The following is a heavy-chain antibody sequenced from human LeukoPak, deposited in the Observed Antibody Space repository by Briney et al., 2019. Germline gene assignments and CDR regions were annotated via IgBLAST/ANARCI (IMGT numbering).Heavy chain of an antibody. D-gene: IGHD3-10*01. CDR3: ATLYYGSGSLDY. V-gene: IGHV3-72*01. Sequence: GGSLRLSCAASGFTFSDHYMDWVRQAPGKGLEWVGRTRNKANSYTTEYAASVKGRFTISRDDSKNSLYLQMNSLKTEDTAVYYCATLYYGSGSLDYWGQGTLVTVSS. J-gene: IGHJ4*02. CDR1: GFTFSDHY. CDR2: TRNKANSYTT.